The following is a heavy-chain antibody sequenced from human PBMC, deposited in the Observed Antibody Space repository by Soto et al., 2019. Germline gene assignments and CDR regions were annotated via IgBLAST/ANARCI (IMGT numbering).Heavy chain of an antibody. Sequence: QVQLVQSGAEVKKPGSSVKVSCKASGGTFSSYAISWVRQAPGQGLEWMGGIIPIFGTANYAQKFQGRVTITADESTSTAYMELSSLRSEDTSVYYCANLGGDIVAVPAAIGRYYYYGMDVWGQGTTVTVSS. CDR3: ANLGGDIVAVPAAIGRYYYYGMDV. CDR1: GGTFSSYA. D-gene: IGHD2-2*01. CDR2: IIPIFGTA. V-gene: IGHV1-69*01. J-gene: IGHJ6*02.